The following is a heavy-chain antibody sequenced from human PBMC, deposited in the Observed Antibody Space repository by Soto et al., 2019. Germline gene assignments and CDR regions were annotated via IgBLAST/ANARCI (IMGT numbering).Heavy chain of an antibody. J-gene: IGHJ4*02. D-gene: IGHD3-22*01. CDR2: INSDGSST. Sequence: PGGSLRLSCAASGFTFSRYWMHWVRQAPGKGLVWVSRINSDGSSTSYADSVKGRFTISRDNSKNTLYLQMNSLRAEDTAVYYCAKDPEYYYDSSGYIWGQGTLVTVSS. V-gene: IGHV3-74*01. CDR3: AKDPEYYYDSSGYI. CDR1: GFTFSRYW.